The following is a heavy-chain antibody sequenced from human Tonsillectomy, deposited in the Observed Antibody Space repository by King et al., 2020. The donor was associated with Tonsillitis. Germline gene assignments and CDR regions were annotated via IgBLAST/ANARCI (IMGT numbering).Heavy chain of an antibody. D-gene: IGHD3-3*01. J-gene: IGHJ3*02. CDR1: GGSISSGGYY. CDR3: ASDFTIFGVVADAFDI. V-gene: IGHV4-31*03. CDR2: IYYSGST. Sequence: VQLQESGPGMVKPSQTLSLNCTVSGGSISSGGYYWSWIRQRPGKGLEWIGYIYYSGSTYYNPSLKSRLTISVDTSKNQFSLKLSSVTAADTAVYYCASDFTIFGVVADAFDIWGQGTMVTVSA.